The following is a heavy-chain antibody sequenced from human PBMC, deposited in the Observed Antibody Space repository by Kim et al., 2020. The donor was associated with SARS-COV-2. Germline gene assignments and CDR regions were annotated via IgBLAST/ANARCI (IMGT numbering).Heavy chain of an antibody. CDR2: ISYDGSNK. Sequence: GGSLRLSCAASGFTFSSYGMHWVRQAPGKGLEWVAVISYDGSNKYYADSVTGRFTISRDNSKNTLYLQMNSLRAEDTAVYYCAKGRYSGSYPDPYYFDYWGQGTLGTVSS. J-gene: IGHJ4*02. CDR1: GFTFSSYG. D-gene: IGHD1-26*01. CDR3: AKGRYSGSYPDPYYFDY. V-gene: IGHV3-30*18.